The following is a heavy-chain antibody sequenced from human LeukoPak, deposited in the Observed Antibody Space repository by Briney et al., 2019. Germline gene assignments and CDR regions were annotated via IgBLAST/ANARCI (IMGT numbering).Heavy chain of an antibody. Sequence: PGGSLRLSCAASGFTFSSYWMHWVRQAPGKGLVWVSRINSDGSSTSYADSVKGRFTISRDNAKNTLYLQMNSLRAEDTAVYYCARESRWAQRGGWFDSWGQGTLVSVSS. D-gene: IGHD3-10*01. CDR2: INSDGSST. CDR3: ARESRWAQRGGWFDS. J-gene: IGHJ5*01. CDR1: GFTFSSYW. V-gene: IGHV3-74*01.